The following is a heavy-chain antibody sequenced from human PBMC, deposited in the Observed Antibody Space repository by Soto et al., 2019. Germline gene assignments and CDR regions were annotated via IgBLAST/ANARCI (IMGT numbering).Heavy chain of an antibody. Sequence: SETLSLTSSVSVGSISSSYYWSLIRQPPVKGLEWIGYINYSGSTNYNPSLKSRVTISVDTSKNQFSLKLSSVTAADTAVYYCARDRMVRGVTYYYYGMDVWGQGTTVTVS. CDR3: ARDRMVRGVTYYYYGMDV. V-gene: IGHV4-61*01. CDR1: VGSISSSYY. J-gene: IGHJ6*02. D-gene: IGHD3-10*01. CDR2: INYSGST.